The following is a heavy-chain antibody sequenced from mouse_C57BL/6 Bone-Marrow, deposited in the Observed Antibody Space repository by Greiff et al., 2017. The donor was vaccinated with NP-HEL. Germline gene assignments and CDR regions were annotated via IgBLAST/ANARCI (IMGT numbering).Heavy chain of an antibody. CDR1: GYTFTSYW. V-gene: IGHV1-5*01. CDR2: IYPGNSDT. Sequence: EVQLQQSGTVLARPGASVKMSCKTSGYTFTSYWMHWVKQRPGQGLEWIGAIYPGNSDTSYNQKFKGKAKLTAVTSASTAYMELSSLTNEDSAVYYCTRHYYGSSYGFAYWGQGTLVTVSA. D-gene: IGHD1-1*01. CDR3: TRHYYGSSYGFAY. J-gene: IGHJ3*01.